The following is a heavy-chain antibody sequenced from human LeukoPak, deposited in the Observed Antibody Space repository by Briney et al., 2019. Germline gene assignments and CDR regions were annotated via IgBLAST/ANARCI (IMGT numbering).Heavy chain of an antibody. D-gene: IGHD3-22*01. J-gene: IGHJ4*02. CDR1: GFTFSSYS. Sequence: GGSLRLSCAASGFTFSSYSMNWVRQAPGKGLEWVSYISSSSSTIYYADSVKGRFTISRDNAKNSLYLQMNSLRAEDTAVYYGARSGYYSGYDYWGQGTLVTVSS. CDR3: ARSGYYSGYDY. V-gene: IGHV3-48*01. CDR2: ISSSSSTI.